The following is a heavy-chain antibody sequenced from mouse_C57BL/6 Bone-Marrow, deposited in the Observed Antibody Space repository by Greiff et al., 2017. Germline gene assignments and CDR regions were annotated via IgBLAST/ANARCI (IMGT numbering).Heavy chain of an antibody. J-gene: IGHJ1*03. V-gene: IGHV1-22*01. CDR2: INPNNGGT. Sequence: VQLKESGPELVKPGASVKMSCKASGYTFTDYNMHWVKQSHGKSLEWIGYINPNNGGTSYNQKFKGKATLTVNKSSSTAYMELRSLTSEDSAVYYCARWGRSYGWYFDVWGTGTTVTVSS. CDR3: ARWGRSYGWYFDV. CDR1: GYTFTDYN. D-gene: IGHD1-1*01.